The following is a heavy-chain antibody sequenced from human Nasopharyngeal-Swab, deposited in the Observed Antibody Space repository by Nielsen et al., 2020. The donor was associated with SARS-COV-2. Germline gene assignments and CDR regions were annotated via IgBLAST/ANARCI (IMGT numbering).Heavy chain of an antibody. V-gene: IGHV4-34*01. CDR1: GGSFSGYY. CDR3: ARVHYDYVWGSYRSFYGWFDP. J-gene: IGHJ5*02. CDR2: INHSGST. Sequence: GSLRLSCAVYGGSFSGYYWNWIRQAPGKGLEWIGEINHSGSTNYNPSLKSRVTISVDTSKNQFSLKLSSVTAADTAVYYCARVHYDYVWGSYRSFYGWFDPWGQGTLVTVSS. D-gene: IGHD3-16*02.